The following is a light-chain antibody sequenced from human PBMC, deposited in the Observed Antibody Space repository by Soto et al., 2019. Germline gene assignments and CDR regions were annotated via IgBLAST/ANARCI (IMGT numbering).Light chain of an antibody. Sequence: EIVLTQSPGTLGLSPGERATLSCRASQSVSSSYLAWYQQKPGQAPRLLIYDASTRATGIPDRFSGSGSGTDFTLTISRLEPEDFAVYYCQQYSRSPSITFGQGTRREIK. CDR1: QSVSSSY. V-gene: IGKV3-20*01. CDR2: DAS. CDR3: QQYSRSPSIT. J-gene: IGKJ5*01.